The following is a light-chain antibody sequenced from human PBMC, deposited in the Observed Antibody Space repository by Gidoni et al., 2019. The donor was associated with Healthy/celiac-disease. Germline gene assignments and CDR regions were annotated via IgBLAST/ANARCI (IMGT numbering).Light chain of an antibody. J-gene: IGKJ2*02. V-gene: IGKV3-20*01. CDR1: QSVSSSY. CDR3: QQYGSLPRT. Sequence: EIVLTQSPGTLSLSPGERATLSCRASQSVSSSYLAWYQQKPGQAPRLLIYGASSRATGIPDRFSGSGSGTDFTLTISRLEPEDFAVYYCQQYGSLPRTFXQXTKLEIK. CDR2: GAS.